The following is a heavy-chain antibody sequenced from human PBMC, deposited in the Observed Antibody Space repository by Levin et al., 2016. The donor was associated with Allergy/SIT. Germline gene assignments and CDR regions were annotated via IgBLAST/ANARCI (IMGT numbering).Heavy chain of an antibody. D-gene: IGHD5-18*01. V-gene: IGHV3-30*02. J-gene: IGHJ4*02. Sequence: SVRGRVAISRDNSKNTVYLQMNSLRPEDTAVYYCAKDPRGYSYGFDYWGQGTLITVSS. CDR3: AKDPRGYSYGFDY.